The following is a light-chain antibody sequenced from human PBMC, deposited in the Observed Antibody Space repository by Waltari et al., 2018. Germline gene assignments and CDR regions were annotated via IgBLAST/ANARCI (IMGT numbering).Light chain of an antibody. V-gene: IGKV1-33*01. CDR3: QQYESDPT. J-gene: IGKJ4*01. CDR1: QAINNY. CDR2: DAS. Sequence: DIQMTQSPSSLSASIGVRVTITCRASQAINNYCHRYHVKPGTAPKLLIYDASYLETGVPSRFSGSRSGTDFSFSISSLQPEDVGTYYCQQYESDPTFGGGTTVDIK.